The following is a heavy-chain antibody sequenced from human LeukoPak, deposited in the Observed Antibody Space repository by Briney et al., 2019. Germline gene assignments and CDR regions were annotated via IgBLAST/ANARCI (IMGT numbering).Heavy chain of an antibody. V-gene: IGHV4-59*01. Sequence: SETLSLTCTVSGGSISSYYWSWIRQPPGKGLEWIGYIYYSGSTNYNPSLKSRVTISVDTSKNQFSLKLSSVTAAGTAVYYCARGLPGYSYGRSIYFDYWGQGTLVTVSS. D-gene: IGHD5-18*01. CDR3: ARGLPGYSYGRSIYFDY. CDR1: GGSISSYY. J-gene: IGHJ4*02. CDR2: IYYSGST.